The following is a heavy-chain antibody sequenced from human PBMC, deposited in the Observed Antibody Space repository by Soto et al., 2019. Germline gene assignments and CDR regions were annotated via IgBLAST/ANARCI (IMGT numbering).Heavy chain of an antibody. CDR2: IWYDGRNK. CDR3: ARDLEFLDIVSTIVHHYSCSAMDA. Sequence: QVQVVESGGGVVQPGSSLRLSCEASGFTFSPHGMHWVRQAPGKGLEWVAFIWYDGRNKRYSDSVKGRFTVSRDDLQNTVYLQIKNLRAEETGVYFCARDLEFLDIVSTIVHHYSCSAMDAWGQGTTVTVSS. J-gene: IGHJ6*02. V-gene: IGHV3-33*01. D-gene: IGHD5-12*01. CDR1: GFTFSPHG.